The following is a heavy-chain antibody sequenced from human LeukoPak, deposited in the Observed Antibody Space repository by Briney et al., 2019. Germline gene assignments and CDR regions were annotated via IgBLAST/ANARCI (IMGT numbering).Heavy chain of an antibody. Sequence: AGGSLRLSCAASAFTFSNYAMSWVRQAPGKGLGWVSAISGSGASTYYADSVKGRFTISRDKSQNTLYLQMNSLRAEDTAVYYCAKGSSAYVMYYFDNWGQGTLVTVSS. D-gene: IGHD3-22*01. CDR3: AKGSSAYVMYYFDN. CDR1: AFTFSNYA. CDR2: ISGSGAST. V-gene: IGHV3-23*01. J-gene: IGHJ4*02.